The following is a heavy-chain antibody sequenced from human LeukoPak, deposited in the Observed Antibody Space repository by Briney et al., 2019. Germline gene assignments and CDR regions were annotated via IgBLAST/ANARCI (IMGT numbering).Heavy chain of an antibody. CDR3: ARARVDYYYYYMDV. CDR1: GGSISSSNYY. J-gene: IGHJ6*03. CDR2: IYYSGST. Sequence: SETLSLTCTVSGGSISSSNYYWGWIRQPPGKGLEWIGYIYYSGSTNYNPSLKSRVTISVDTSKNQFSLKLSSVTAADTAVYYCARARVDYYYYYMDVWGKGTTVTVSS. V-gene: IGHV4-61*05. D-gene: IGHD3-3*01.